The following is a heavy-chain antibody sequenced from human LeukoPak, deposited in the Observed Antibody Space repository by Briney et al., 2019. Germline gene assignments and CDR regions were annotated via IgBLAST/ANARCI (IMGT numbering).Heavy chain of an antibody. CDR1: GGSISSSSYY. Sequence: SSETLSLTCTVSGGSISSSSYYWTWIRQPAGKGPEWIGRVSTSDTTIFNPSLESRVTMSIDTSKNQFSLKLSSVTAADTAVYHCARESVPRGTRWFDPWGQGTLVTVSS. D-gene: IGHD1-1*01. CDR2: VSTSDTT. V-gene: IGHV4-61*02. CDR3: ARESVPRGTRWFDP. J-gene: IGHJ5*02.